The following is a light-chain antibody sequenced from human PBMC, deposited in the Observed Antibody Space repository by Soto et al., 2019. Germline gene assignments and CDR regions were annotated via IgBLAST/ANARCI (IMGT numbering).Light chain of an antibody. J-gene: IGKJ1*01. V-gene: IGKV3-15*01. CDR1: QSVSSN. CDR3: QQYNNWPRE. CDR2: GAS. Sequence: EIVMTQSPATLSVSPGERATLSCRASQSVSSNLAWYQQKPGQAPRLLIYGASTRATGIPARFSGSGSGTEFTLTISSLQSEDFAVYYCQQYNNWPREFGQGTKEEIK.